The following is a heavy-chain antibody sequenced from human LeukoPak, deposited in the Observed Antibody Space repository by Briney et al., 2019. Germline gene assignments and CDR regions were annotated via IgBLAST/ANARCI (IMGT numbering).Heavy chain of an antibody. CDR1: GAIFSNHA. V-gene: IGHV3-23*01. D-gene: IGHD3-10*01. CDR2: ISGTGVTT. Sequence: PGGSLRLSCAASGAIFSNHAMSWVRQAPGKGLEWVSLISGTGVTTYYAASVKGRFTIPRDNSKNTLYLQINSLRAEDTALYYGASTSMVRGVITPFDYWGQGTLVTVSS. J-gene: IGHJ4*02. CDR3: ASTSMVRGVITPFDY.